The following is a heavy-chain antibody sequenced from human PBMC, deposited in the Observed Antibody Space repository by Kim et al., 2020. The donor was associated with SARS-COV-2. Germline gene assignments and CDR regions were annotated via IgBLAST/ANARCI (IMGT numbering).Heavy chain of an antibody. D-gene: IGHD3-10*01. Sequence: ADSVKVRFTISRDNAKNALSLQMNSLSAVDTAVYFCGRHIFRGRGSGVDYWVQGTLVTVSS. J-gene: IGHJ4*02. V-gene: IGHV3-21*01. CDR3: GRHIFRGRGSGVDY.